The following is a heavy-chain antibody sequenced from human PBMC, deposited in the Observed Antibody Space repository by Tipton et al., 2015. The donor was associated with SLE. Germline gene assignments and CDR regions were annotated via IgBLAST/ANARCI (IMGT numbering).Heavy chain of an antibody. CDR1: GGSISSYY. Sequence: TLSLTCTVSGGSISSYYWSWIRQPPGKGLEWIGYIYYSGSTNYNPSLKSRVTISVDTSKNQFSLKLSSVTAADTAVYYCARALYYHDSSGYLTGDAFDIWGQGTMVTVSS. V-gene: IGHV4-59*01. J-gene: IGHJ3*02. CDR2: IYYSGST. D-gene: IGHD3-22*01. CDR3: ARALYYHDSSGYLTGDAFDI.